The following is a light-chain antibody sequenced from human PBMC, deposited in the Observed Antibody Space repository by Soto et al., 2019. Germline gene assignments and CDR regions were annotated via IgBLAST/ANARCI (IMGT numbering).Light chain of an antibody. V-gene: IGKV3-20*01. Sequence: EIVLTQSPGTLSLSPGERATLSCRASQSVSSSYLAWYQQKPGQAPRLLIYGASSRATSIPDRFSGSGSGTDLTLTISRLEPEDFAVYYCQQYGSSPGYTFGQGTKLEIK. CDR1: QSVSSSY. CDR2: GAS. CDR3: QQYGSSPGYT. J-gene: IGKJ2*01.